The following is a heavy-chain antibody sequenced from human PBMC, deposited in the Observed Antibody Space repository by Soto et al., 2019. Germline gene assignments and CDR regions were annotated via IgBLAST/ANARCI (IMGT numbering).Heavy chain of an antibody. CDR3: VRGGIAGHWFDP. CDR1: HAFIESGGCY. D-gene: IGHD2-15*01. CDR2: IFHSGST. J-gene: IGHJ5*02. V-gene: IGHV4-31*03. Sequence: SETLSLTCSVSHAFIESGGCYYSWISQPPGKGLEWLGYIFHSGSTLYNPSLRGRLTLSADTSRNQLSLYLTSVTAADTAVYYCVRGGIAGHWFDPWGQGILVTVSS.